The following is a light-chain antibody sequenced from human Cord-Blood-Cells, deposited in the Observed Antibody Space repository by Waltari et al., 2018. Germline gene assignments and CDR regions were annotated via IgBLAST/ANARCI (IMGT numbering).Light chain of an antibody. CDR3: AAWDDSLNGWV. V-gene: IGLV1-44*01. Sequence: QSVLTQPPSASGTPGQRVTSSCSGSSSNIGSNTVNWYQQLPGTAPNLLIYSNNQRPSGVPDRFSGSKSGTSASLAINGLQSEDEADYYCAAWDDSLNGWVFGGGTKLTVL. CDR1: SSNIGSNT. CDR2: SNN. J-gene: IGLJ3*02.